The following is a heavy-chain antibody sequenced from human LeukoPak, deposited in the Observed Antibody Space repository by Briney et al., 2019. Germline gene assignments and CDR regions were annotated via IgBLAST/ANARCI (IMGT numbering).Heavy chain of an antibody. D-gene: IGHD2-21*02. J-gene: IGHJ2*01. CDR3: ASPPVRLISWYFDL. CDR2: IYYSGST. CDR1: GGSLSSSSYY. V-gene: IGHV4-39*01. Sequence: SETLSLTCTASGGSLSSSSYYWGWIRQPPGTGLEWLGSIYYSGSTYYNPSLKSRVTISVDTSKNQFSLQLSSVTAADTAVYYCASPPVRLISWYFDLWGRGTLVTVSS.